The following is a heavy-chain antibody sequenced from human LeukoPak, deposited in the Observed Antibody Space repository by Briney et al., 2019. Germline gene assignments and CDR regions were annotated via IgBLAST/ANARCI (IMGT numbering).Heavy chain of an antibody. CDR2: IFYSGTT. D-gene: IGHD1-26*01. V-gene: IGHV4-61*01. J-gene: IGHJ4*02. CDR1: GGSVSSGSYY. CDR3: VRLYRGGYYLIDY. Sequence: SETLSLTCTVSGGSVSSGSYYWSWIRQPPGKGLEWIGYIFYSGTTNYNPSLKSQVTMSVDTSKNQFSLKLSSVTAADTAVYYCVRLYRGGYYLIDYWGQGTLVTVTS.